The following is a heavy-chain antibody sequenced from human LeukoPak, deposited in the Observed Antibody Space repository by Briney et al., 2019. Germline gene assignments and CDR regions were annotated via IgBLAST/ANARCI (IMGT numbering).Heavy chain of an antibody. Sequence: SETLSLTCTVSGGSISSGDYYWSWNRQPPGKGLEWIGYIYYSGSTYYNPSLKSRVTISVDTSKNQFSLKLSSVTAADTAVYYCARDSFRCSGGSCYSSDVWGQGTTVTVSS. D-gene: IGHD2-15*01. CDR1: GGSISSGDYY. CDR3: ARDSFRCSGGSCYSSDV. J-gene: IGHJ6*02. V-gene: IGHV4-30-4*01. CDR2: IYYSGST.